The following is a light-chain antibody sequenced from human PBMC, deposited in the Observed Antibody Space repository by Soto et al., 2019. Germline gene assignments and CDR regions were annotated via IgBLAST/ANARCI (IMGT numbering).Light chain of an antibody. Sequence: EIVMTQSPGTLSASPGERATLSCRASQIISSNLAWYQQKPGQAPRLLIYGASSRATGIPDRFSGSGSGTDFTLTISRLEPEDFAVYYCQQYGSSPRTFGQGTKVDI. CDR3: QQYGSSPRT. V-gene: IGKV3-20*01. J-gene: IGKJ1*01. CDR2: GAS. CDR1: QIISSN.